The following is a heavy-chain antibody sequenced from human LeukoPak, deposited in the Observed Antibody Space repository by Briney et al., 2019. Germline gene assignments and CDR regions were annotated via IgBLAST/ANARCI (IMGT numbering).Heavy chain of an antibody. V-gene: IGHV3-21*01. CDR2: IGGSSSSM. Sequence: GGSLRLSCTASGFTFSTYSMNWLRQAPGKGLEWVSSIGGSSSSMFYAGSVKGRFTISRDNAKNSLYLQMNSLRVEDTAIYYCARELADGSQRFDPWGQGTLVTVSS. D-gene: IGHD3-10*01. J-gene: IGHJ5*02. CDR3: ARELADGSQRFDP. CDR1: GFTFSTYS.